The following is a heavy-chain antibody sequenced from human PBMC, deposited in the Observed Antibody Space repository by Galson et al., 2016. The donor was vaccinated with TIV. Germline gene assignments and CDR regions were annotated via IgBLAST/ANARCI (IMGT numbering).Heavy chain of an antibody. J-gene: IGHJ5*02. D-gene: IGHD6-13*01. CDR2: MKQDGSEI. Sequence: SLRLSCAASGFTFSSPWMIWMRQSPGLGLEWVANMKQDGSEIYYVDSVMGRFTISRDNAKNSVFLQMSSLRAEDTAVYYCARAEWNSSWRVDPWGQGTLVPVSS. CDR3: ARAEWNSSWRVDP. V-gene: IGHV3-7*01. CDR1: GFTFSSPW.